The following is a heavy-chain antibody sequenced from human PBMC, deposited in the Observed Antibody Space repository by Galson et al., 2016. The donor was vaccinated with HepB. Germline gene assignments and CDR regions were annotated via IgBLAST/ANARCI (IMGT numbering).Heavy chain of an antibody. D-gene: IGHD1-26*01. CDR2: IYWDDDK. J-gene: IGHJ4*02. Sequence: PALVKPTQTLTLTCSLSGFTPNTRGVGVGWIRQPPGKALEWLGIIYWDDDKRYKPSLKDRLTIPKDTSKSQVVLTLTNVDRVDTATYFCAHSGPATRPGSGSFFDVWGQGTLITVSS. CDR1: GFTPNTRGVG. V-gene: IGHV2-5*02. CDR3: AHSGPATRPGSGSFFDV.